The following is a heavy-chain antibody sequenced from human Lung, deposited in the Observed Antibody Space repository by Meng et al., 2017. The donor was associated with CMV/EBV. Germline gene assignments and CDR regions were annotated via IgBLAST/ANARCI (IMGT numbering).Heavy chain of an antibody. V-gene: IGHV3-30*02. Sequence: VGPVGAGGGGAQPRGSPVSSCGSSGLSSCGMHWVRQVTGKGLEWVAFIWFDTSNKYYADSVEGRFSISRDNSKNTLYLQMNSLRPEDTGVYYCAKDGKSGGYFDYWGQGTLVTVSS. CDR1: GLSSCG. D-gene: IGHD1-1*01. J-gene: IGHJ4*02. CDR2: IWFDTSNK. CDR3: AKDGKSGGYFDY.